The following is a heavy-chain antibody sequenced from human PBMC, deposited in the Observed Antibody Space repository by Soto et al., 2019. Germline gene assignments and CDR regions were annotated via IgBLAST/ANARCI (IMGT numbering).Heavy chain of an antibody. Sequence: SETLSLTCTVSGGSISSSSYYWGWIRQPPGKGLEWIGSIYYSGSTYYNPSLKSRVTISVDTSKNQFSLKLSSVTAADTAVYYCASNNWSSSWLGNYYYYYMDVWGKGTTVTVSS. CDR2: IYYSGST. D-gene: IGHD6-13*01. V-gene: IGHV4-39*01. CDR1: GGSISSSSYY. J-gene: IGHJ6*03. CDR3: ASNNWSSSWLGNYYYYYMDV.